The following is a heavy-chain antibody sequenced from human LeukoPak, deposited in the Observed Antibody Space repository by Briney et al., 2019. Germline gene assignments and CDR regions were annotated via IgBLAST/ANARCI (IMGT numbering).Heavy chain of an antibody. CDR2: ISNSGDRT. CDR3: AKDFVPRGGSYFPGFDY. V-gene: IGHV3-23*01. D-gene: IGHD1-26*01. J-gene: IGHJ4*01. Sequence: HPGGSLSLSCAASGFTFSSYAMNWVRQAPGKGLEWVSTISNSGDRTYYADSVKGRFTISRDNSKNTLYLQMNSLRTEDTAVYYCAKDFVPRGGSYFPGFDYWGHGTLVIVSS. CDR1: GFTFSSYA.